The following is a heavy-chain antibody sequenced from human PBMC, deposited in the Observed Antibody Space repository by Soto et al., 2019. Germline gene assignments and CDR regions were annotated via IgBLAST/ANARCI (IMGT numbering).Heavy chain of an antibody. Sequence: EVPLVESGGGLVQPGESLRLSCTASGITFSSYSMNWVRQAPGKGLEWLSYISSSKTTYADSVKGRFTISRDNAKNSAYLQMNSLRDEDTAVYYCVGDQDVHTPMVHGNYWGRGTRVTVSS. V-gene: IGHV3-48*02. D-gene: IGHD5-18*01. CDR3: VGDQDVHTPMVHGNY. CDR2: ISSSKTT. J-gene: IGHJ4*02. CDR1: GITFSSYS.